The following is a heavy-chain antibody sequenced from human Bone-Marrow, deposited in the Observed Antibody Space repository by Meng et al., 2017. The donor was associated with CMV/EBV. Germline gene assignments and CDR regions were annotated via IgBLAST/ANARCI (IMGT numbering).Heavy chain of an antibody. D-gene: IGHD5-24*01. Sequence: GESLKIACAASGFSFENYMMHWVRQAPGKGLEWVSDITWDAGSSHYADSVKGRFTISRDNSNNSLFLQMNRLRNEDTALYYCAKDTGNYRGFDYWGQGKLVTVAS. V-gene: IGHV3-43*01. CDR2: ITWDAGSS. J-gene: IGHJ4*02. CDR3: AKDTGNYRGFDY. CDR1: GFSFENYM.